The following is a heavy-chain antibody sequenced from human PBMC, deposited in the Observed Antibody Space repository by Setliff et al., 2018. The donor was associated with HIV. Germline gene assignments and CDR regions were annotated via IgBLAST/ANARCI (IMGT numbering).Heavy chain of an antibody. D-gene: IGHD6-19*01. CDR1: GYTFTSYD. J-gene: IGHJ6*02. CDR2: MNPNSGNT. CDR3: ARLGSGWSDSYYYAMDI. Sequence: ASVKVSCKASGYTFTSYDINWVRQATGQGLEWMGWMNPNSGNTGYAQNFLGRVTMTTDTSTSRAYMELRSLRSDDTAVYFCARLGSGWSDSYYYAMDIWGQGTTVTVSS. V-gene: IGHV1-8*01.